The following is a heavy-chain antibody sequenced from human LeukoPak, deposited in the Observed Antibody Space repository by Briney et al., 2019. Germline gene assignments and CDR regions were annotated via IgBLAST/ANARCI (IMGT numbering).Heavy chain of an antibody. CDR1: GFTFSSYA. J-gene: IGHJ6*02. CDR2: ISGSGGST. V-gene: IGHV3-23*01. CDR3: AKLTYGDPHYYYYYGMDV. Sequence: GGSLRLSCAASGFTFSSYALSWVRQAPGKGLEWVSAISGSGGSTYYADSVKGRFTISRDNSKNTLYLQMTSLRAEDTAVYYCAKLTYGDPHYYYYYGMDVWGQGTTVTVSS. D-gene: IGHD4-17*01.